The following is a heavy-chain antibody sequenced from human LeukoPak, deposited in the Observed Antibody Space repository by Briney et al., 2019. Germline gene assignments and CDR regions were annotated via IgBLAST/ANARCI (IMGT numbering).Heavy chain of an antibody. CDR1: GGTFSSYA. Sequence: SVKVSCKASGGTFSSYAISWVRQAPGQGLEWMGGIIPILGTANYAQKFQGRVTITADESTSTAYMELSSLRSEDTAVYYCARDGDYDFWSGYYRVGGNWFDPWGQGTLVTVSS. CDR2: IIPILGTA. CDR3: ARDGDYDFWSGYYRVGGNWFDP. D-gene: IGHD3-3*01. J-gene: IGHJ5*02. V-gene: IGHV1-69*13.